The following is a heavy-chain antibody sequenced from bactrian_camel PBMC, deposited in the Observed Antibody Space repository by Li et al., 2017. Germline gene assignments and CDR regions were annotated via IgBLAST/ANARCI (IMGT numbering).Heavy chain of an antibody. J-gene: IGHJ4*01. V-gene: IGHV3-2*01. D-gene: IGHD3*01. CDR2: IYSDGSNP. CDR1: GLTFSSFD. Sequence: HVQLVESGGGSVQPGGSLRLSCTASGLTFSSFDMAWVRQAPGKGLEWVSRIYSDGSNPGYADSVKGRFTISRDNAKDTLYLQMNRLKIEDTAVYYCALGSSRQATMTARGKGTQVTVS.